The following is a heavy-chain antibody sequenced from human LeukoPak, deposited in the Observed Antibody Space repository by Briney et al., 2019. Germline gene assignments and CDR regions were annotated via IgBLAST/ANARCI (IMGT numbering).Heavy chain of an antibody. CDR1: GGSISSYY. CDR3: ARGEITMVRGVDYFDY. Sequence: TSETLSLTCTVSGGSISSYYWSWIRQPAGKGLEWIGRIYTSGSANYNPSLKSRVTMSVDTSKNQFSLKLSSVTAADTAVYYCARGEITMVRGVDYFDYWGQGTLVTVSS. V-gene: IGHV4-4*07. J-gene: IGHJ4*02. CDR2: IYTSGSA. D-gene: IGHD3-10*01.